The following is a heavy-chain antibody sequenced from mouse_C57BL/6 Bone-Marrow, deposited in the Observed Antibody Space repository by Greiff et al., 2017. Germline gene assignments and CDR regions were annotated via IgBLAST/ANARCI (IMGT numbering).Heavy chain of an antibody. CDR3: AILPYFWYFDV. CDR2: IHPSDSDT. D-gene: IGHD2-10*01. J-gene: IGHJ1*03. V-gene: IGHV1-74*01. CDR1: GYTFTSYW. Sequence: VQLQQPGAELVKPGASVKVSCKASGYTFTSYWMHWVKQRPGQGLEWIGRIHPSDSDTNYNQKFKGKATLTVDKSSSTADMQLSSLTSEDSAVYYCAILPYFWYFDVWGTGTTVTVSS.